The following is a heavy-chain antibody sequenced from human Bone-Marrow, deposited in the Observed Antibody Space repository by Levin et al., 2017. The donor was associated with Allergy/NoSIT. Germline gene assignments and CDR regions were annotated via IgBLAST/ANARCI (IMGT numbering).Heavy chain of an antibody. J-gene: IGHJ6*02. V-gene: IGHV4-4*07. CDR1: GVSITGYY. CDR2: ILSTGTT. CDR3: AKDAGGTKNV. Sequence: PSETLSLTCTVSGVSITGYYWSWIRQSAGKRPEWIGRILSTGTTHYNPSLQSRVTISVDTSQNQFSLTLTSVTAADTAVYYCAKDAGGTKNVWGQGTTVTVSS. D-gene: IGHD2-15*01.